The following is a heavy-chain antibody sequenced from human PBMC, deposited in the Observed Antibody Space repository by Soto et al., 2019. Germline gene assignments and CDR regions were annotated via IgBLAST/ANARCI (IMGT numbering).Heavy chain of an antibody. CDR2: ISPLLGIT. J-gene: IGHJ1*01. D-gene: IGHD1-20*01. V-gene: IGHV1-69*01. CDR3: ARDPRSITGTTSSEDFQH. Sequence: QAQLMQSGAEVKKPGSSVKVSCKASGGTFSGYAINWVRQAPGQGLEWMGGISPLLGITDYGQKFQGRITFAADESTGTAYMDLRGLRSEDTAVSYCARDPRSITGTTSSEDFQHWGQGTLVSVSS. CDR1: GGTFSGYA.